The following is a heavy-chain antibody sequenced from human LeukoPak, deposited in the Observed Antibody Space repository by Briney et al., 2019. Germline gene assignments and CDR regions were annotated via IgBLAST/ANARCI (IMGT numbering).Heavy chain of an antibody. CDR1: GGSISSYY. J-gene: IGHJ6*03. Sequence: PSETLSLTCTVSGGSISSYYWSWIRQLPGKGLEWIGYIYYSGSTNYNPSLKSRVTISVDTSKNQFSLRLSSVTAADTAVYYCARNIAVAGKGKYYYMDVWGKGTTVTVSS. CDR3: ARNIAVAGKGKYYYMDV. V-gene: IGHV4-59*01. CDR2: IYYSGST. D-gene: IGHD6-19*01.